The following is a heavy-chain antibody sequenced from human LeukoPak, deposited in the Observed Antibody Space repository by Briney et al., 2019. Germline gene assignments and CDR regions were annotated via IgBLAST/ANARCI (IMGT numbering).Heavy chain of an antibody. V-gene: IGHV5-51*01. Sequence: GESLKISCKGSGYSFTSYWIGWVRPMPGKGLEWMGIIFPGDSDTRYSPSFQGQVTISADKSISTAYLQWSSLKASDTAMYYCATAVVTNAFDIWGQGTMVTVSS. CDR3: ATAVVTNAFDI. J-gene: IGHJ3*02. CDR1: GYSFTSYW. CDR2: IFPGDSDT. D-gene: IGHD4-23*01.